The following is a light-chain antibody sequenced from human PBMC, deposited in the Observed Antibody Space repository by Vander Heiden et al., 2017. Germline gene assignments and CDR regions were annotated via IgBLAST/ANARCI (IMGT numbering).Light chain of an antibody. Sequence: QSVLTQPPSASGTPGQRVTISCSGSSPNIGSNIVNWYQQLPRTAPNLLIYNNNQRPSGVPDRFSGSKSGTSASLAISGLQSEDESNYYCAAWDDSLNGYVFGTGTQVTVL. CDR3: AAWDDSLNGYV. CDR1: SPNIGSNI. V-gene: IGLV1-44*01. CDR2: NNN. J-gene: IGLJ1*01.